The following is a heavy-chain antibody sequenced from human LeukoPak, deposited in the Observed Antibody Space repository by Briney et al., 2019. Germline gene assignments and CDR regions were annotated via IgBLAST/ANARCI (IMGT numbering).Heavy chain of an antibody. CDR2: IYYSGST. V-gene: IGHV4-59*08. CDR3: AGQGIAARGPEYFQH. Sequence: KPSETLSLTCTVSGGSISSYYWSWIRQPPGKGLEWNGYIYYSGSTNYNPPLKSRVTISVDTSKNQFSLKLSSVTAADTAVYYCAGQGIAARGPEYFQHWGQGTLVTVSS. J-gene: IGHJ1*01. CDR1: GGSISSYY. D-gene: IGHD6-6*01.